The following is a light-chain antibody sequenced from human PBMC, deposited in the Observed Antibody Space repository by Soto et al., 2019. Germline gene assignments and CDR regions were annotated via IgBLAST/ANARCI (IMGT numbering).Light chain of an antibody. CDR1: LTMNNN. Sequence: EMVMTQSPATLSVSPGESVTLSCRASLTMNNNIAWYQHKPGQAPRLLIFGASSRTTGVPGRFSGSGFGTEFTLSISSLQSEDFAVYCCQQYNERPPWTFGQGTTVEMK. CDR3: QQYNERPPWT. V-gene: IGKV3-15*01. CDR2: GAS. J-gene: IGKJ1*01.